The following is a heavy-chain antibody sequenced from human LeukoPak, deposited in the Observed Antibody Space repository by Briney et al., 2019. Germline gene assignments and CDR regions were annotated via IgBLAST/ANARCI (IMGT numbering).Heavy chain of an antibody. Sequence: SETLSLTCAVYGGSFSGYYWSWIRQPPGKGLEWIGEINHSGSTNYNPSLKSRVTISVDTSKNQFSLKLSSVTAADTAVYYCATEAAMVPYWGQGTLVTVSS. V-gene: IGHV4-34*01. CDR3: ATEAAMVPY. D-gene: IGHD5-18*01. CDR1: GGSFSGYY. J-gene: IGHJ4*02. CDR2: INHSGST.